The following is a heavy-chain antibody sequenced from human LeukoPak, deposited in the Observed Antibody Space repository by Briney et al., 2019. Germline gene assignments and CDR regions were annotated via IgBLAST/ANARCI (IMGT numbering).Heavy chain of an antibody. CDR1: GASFSNSY. D-gene: IGHD1-1*01. CDR2: IDHTRDT. J-gene: IGHJ5*02. V-gene: IGHV4-34*01. Sequence: PSETLSLTCAVYGASFSNSYWSWIRQPPGKGLEWIGEIDHTRDTKYNPSLKSRVTISVDTSKNQFSLDLTSVTATDTAVYYCAIASQLGSYNWFDPWGQGTLVTVSS. CDR3: AIASQLGSYNWFDP.